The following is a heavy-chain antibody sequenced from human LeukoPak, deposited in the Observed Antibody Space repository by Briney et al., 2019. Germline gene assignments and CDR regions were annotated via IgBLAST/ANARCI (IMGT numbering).Heavy chain of an antibody. CDR3: ARERPHWVVTYYYYYMDV. D-gene: IGHD2-21*02. J-gene: IGHJ6*03. Sequence: PGGSLRLSCAASGFTFSSYWMSWVRQAPGKGLEWVANIKQDGSEKYYVDSVKGRFTISKDNAKNSLYLQMNSLRAEGTAVYYCARERPHWVVTYYYYYMDVWGKGTTVTVSS. V-gene: IGHV3-7*01. CDR2: IKQDGSEK. CDR1: GFTFSSYW.